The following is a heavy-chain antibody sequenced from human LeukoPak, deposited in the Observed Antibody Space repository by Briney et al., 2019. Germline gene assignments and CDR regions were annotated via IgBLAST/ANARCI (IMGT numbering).Heavy chain of an antibody. V-gene: IGHV3-64*02. CDR3: ARMTLYGSGTVD. CDR1: GFTFSSYA. Sequence: GGSLRLSCAASGFTFSSYAMHWVRQAPGKGLEYVSGISSNGGSTYYAGSVKGRFTISRDNSKNTVNLQIGSLRIEDTAVYHCARMTLYGSGTVDWGQGILVTVSS. J-gene: IGHJ4*02. CDR2: ISSNGGST. D-gene: IGHD3-10*01.